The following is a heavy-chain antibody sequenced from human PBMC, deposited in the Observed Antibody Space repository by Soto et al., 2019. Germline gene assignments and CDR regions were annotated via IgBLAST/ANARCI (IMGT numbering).Heavy chain of an antibody. J-gene: IGHJ4*02. CDR2: ISGTGGST. CDR1: GYTFSTYA. V-gene: IGHV3-23*01. CDR3: AKDRLGGNFDY. Sequence: PGGDLRLSCPGAGYTFSTYAMNWVRQAPGKGLEWVATISGTGGSTYYADSVKGRFTISRDNSKNTLYLQMNSLRVEDTAVYYCAKDRLGGNFDYWGQGTLVTVSS.